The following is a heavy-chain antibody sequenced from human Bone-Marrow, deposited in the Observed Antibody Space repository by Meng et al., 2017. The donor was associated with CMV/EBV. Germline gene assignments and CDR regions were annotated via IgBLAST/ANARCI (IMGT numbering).Heavy chain of an antibody. Sequence: GGSLRLSCAASGFPFSSYEMNWVRQAPGKGLEWVSYISSSGSTIYYADSVKGRFTISRDNAKNSLYLQMNSLRAEDTAVYYCARRWEYRGFLAFDIWGQGTMVTVSS. D-gene: IGHD1-26*01. V-gene: IGHV3-48*03. J-gene: IGHJ3*02. CDR1: GFPFSSYE. CDR2: ISSSGSTI. CDR3: ARRWEYRGFLAFDI.